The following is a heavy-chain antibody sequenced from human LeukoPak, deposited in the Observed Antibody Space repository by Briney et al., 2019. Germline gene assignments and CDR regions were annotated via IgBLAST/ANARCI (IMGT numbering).Heavy chain of an antibody. CDR1: GFTFSSYA. J-gene: IGHJ5*02. V-gene: IGHV3-23*01. Sequence: GGSLRLSCAASGFTFSSYAMSWVRQAPGKGLEWVSAISGSGGSTYYADSVKGRFTISRDNSKNTLYLQMNSLRAEDTAVYYCARDRGNWNYNWFDPWGQGTLVTVSS. CDR2: ISGSGGST. D-gene: IGHD1-7*01. CDR3: ARDRGNWNYNWFDP.